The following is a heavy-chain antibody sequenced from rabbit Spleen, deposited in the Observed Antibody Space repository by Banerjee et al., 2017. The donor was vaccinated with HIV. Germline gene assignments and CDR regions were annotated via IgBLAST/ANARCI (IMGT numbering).Heavy chain of an antibody. V-gene: IGHV1S40*01. D-gene: IGHD4-1*01. Sequence: QSLEESGGDLVKPEGSLTLTCKASGFDLSSKYDMCWVRQAPGKGLECIACIYGDNSGSTWYANWAKGRFTISKTSSTTVTLQMTSLTAADTAAYFCARDLDGIIGWNFGWWGQGTLVTVS. CDR3: ARDLDGIIGWNFGW. CDR1: GFDLSSKYD. J-gene: IGHJ3*01. CDR2: IYGDNSGST.